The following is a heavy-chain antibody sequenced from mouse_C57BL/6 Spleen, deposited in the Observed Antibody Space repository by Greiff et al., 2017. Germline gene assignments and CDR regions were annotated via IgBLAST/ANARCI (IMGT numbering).Heavy chain of an antibody. J-gene: IGHJ1*03. CDR1: GYSFTGYY. CDR2: INPSTGGT. V-gene: IGHV1-42*01. D-gene: IGHD1-1*01. Sequence: EVQLQQSGPELVKPGASVKISCKASGYSFTGYYMNWVKQSPEKSLEWIGEINPSTGGTTYNKKFKAKATLTVDKSSSTAYMQLKSLTSEDSAVYYCAPIATVVAHWYFDVWGTGTTVTVSS. CDR3: APIATVVAHWYFDV.